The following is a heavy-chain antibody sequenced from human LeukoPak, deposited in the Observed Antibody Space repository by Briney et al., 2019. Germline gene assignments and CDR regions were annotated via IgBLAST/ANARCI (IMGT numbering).Heavy chain of an antibody. V-gene: IGHV3-30*03. D-gene: IGHD3-9*01. CDR3: ATYRAYDILPPADY. CDR1: GFTFSSYG. CDR2: ISYDGSNK. J-gene: IGHJ4*02. Sequence: PGRSLRLSCAASGFTFSSYGMHWVRQAPGKGLEWVAVISYDGSNKYYADSVKGRFTISRDNSKNTLYLQMNSLRAEDTAVYYCATYRAYDILPPADYWGQGTLVTVSS.